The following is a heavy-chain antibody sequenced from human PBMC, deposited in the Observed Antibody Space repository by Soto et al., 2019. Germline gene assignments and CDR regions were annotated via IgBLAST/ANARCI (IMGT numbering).Heavy chain of an antibody. CDR2: RYDDGST. V-gene: IGHV4-39*01. CDR3: ARGIYVGSSGYYLDY. CDR1: GGSIRSSTYY. J-gene: IGHJ4*02. D-gene: IGHD3-22*01. Sequence: ASETLSLTCTVSGGSIRSSTYYWGWIRQPPGKGLEWIVSRYDDGSTFYNPSLKSRVTISVDTSKNQFSLKLTSVTAADTALYYCARGIYVGSSGYYLDYWGQGILVTVSS.